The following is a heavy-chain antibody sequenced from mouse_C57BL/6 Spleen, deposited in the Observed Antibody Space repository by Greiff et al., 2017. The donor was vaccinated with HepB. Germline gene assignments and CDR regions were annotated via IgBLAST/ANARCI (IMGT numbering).Heavy chain of an antibody. V-gene: IGHV5-17*01. CDR1: GFTFSDYG. Sequence: DVMLVESGGGLVKPGGSLKLSCAASGFTFSDYGMHWVRQAPEKGLEWVAYISSGSSTIYYAATVKGRFTISRDNAKNTLFMQITSLRSEDTAMFYCARDGSSYYAMDYWGQGTSVTVSS. J-gene: IGHJ4*01. D-gene: IGHD1-1*01. CDR2: ISSGSSTI. CDR3: ARDGSSYYAMDY.